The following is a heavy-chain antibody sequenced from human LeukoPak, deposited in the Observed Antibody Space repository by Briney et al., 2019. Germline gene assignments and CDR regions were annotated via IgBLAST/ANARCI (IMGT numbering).Heavy chain of an antibody. CDR1: GFTFRSYE. Sequence: PGGSLRLSCAASGFTFRSYEMHWVRQATGKGLERVSTIGTAGDTYYPGSVKGRFTISRENAKNSFYLQMNSLRAGDTAVYFCARASAGGEYFQHWGQGTLVTVSS. V-gene: IGHV3-13*01. CDR2: IGTAGDT. J-gene: IGHJ1*01. CDR3: ARASAGGEYFQH. D-gene: IGHD6-13*01.